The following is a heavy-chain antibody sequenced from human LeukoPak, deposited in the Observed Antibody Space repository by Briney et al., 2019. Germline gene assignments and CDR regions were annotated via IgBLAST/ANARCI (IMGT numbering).Heavy chain of an antibody. CDR3: ARLGGGWSFDY. CDR1: GFAFNTYA. D-gene: IGHD6-19*01. CDR2: ISSSSSYI. V-gene: IGHV3-21*01. J-gene: IGHJ4*02. Sequence: GGSLRLSCAASGFAFNTYAMHWVRQAPGKGLEWVSCISSSSSYIYYADSMKGRFTISRDNAKNSLYLQMNSLRAEDTAVYYCARLGGGWSFDYWGQGTLVTVSS.